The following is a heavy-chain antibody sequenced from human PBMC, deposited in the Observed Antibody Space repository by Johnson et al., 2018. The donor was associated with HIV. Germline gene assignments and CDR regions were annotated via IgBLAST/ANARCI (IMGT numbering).Heavy chain of an antibody. Sequence: VQLVESGGGLVQPGGSLRLSCAASGFIFSVYWMSWVRQAPGKGLEWVANIKQDGSEKYYVDSVKGRFTISRDNAKNSLYLQMNSLRAEDTAVYYCAKSIVVVIAGNNDDAFDVWGQGTVVTVSS. D-gene: IGHD2-21*01. V-gene: IGHV3-7*05. J-gene: IGHJ3*01. CDR1: GFIFSVYW. CDR2: IKQDGSEK. CDR3: AKSIVVVIAGNNDDAFDV.